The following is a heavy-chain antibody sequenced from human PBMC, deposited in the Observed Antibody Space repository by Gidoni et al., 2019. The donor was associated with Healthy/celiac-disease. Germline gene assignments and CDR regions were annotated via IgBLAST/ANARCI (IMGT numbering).Heavy chain of an antibody. CDR3: TRPLRYCSGGSCYSDNDY. V-gene: IGHV3-73*02. CDR2: IRSKANSYAT. J-gene: IGHJ4*02. CDR1: GFTFSGSA. Sequence: EVQLVVSGGGLVQPGGSLKLSCAASGFTFSGSAMPWVRQASGKGLEWVGRIRSKANSYATAYAASVKGRFTISRDDSKNTAYLQMNSLKTEDTAVYYCTRPLRYCSGGSCYSDNDYWGQGTLVTVSS. D-gene: IGHD2-15*01.